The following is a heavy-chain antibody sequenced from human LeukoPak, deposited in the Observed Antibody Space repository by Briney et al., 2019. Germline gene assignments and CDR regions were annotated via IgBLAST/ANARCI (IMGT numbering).Heavy chain of an antibody. CDR1: GFTFSSFA. CDR2: MSGSGDST. CDR3: TKGSVLTIFGVAWHAFDI. V-gene: IGHV3-23*01. Sequence: TGGSLRLSCAASGFTFSSFAVSWVRQAPGKGLEWVSVMSGSGDSTYYADSVKGRFTISRDNSKNTLYLQMNSLRPEDTAIYYCTKGSVLTIFGVAWHAFDIWGQGTMVTVSP. D-gene: IGHD3-3*01. J-gene: IGHJ3*02.